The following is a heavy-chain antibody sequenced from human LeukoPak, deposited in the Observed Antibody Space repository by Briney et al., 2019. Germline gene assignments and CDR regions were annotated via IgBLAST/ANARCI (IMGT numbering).Heavy chain of an antibody. J-gene: IGHJ6*03. D-gene: IGHD1-1*01. Sequence: GGSLRLSCAASGFTFSSYGMSWVRQAPGKGLEWVSAISGGGGSTYYADSVKGRFTISRDNAKNSLYLQMNSLRAEDTAVYYCARVGTTYYMDVWGKGTTVTISS. CDR2: ISGGGGST. V-gene: IGHV3-23*01. CDR3: ARVGTTYYMDV. CDR1: GFTFSSYG.